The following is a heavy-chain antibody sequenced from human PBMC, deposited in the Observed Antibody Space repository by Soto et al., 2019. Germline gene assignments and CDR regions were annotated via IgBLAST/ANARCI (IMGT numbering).Heavy chain of an antibody. CDR1: GDSMNSYY. D-gene: IGHD1-26*01. CDR2: IYYSGST. V-gene: IGHV4-59*01. J-gene: IGHJ6*01. Sequence: SETLSLTCSVSGDSMNSYYWSWIRQPPGKGLEWVGYIYYSGSTHYNPSLKSRVTISLDTSKKQFSLRVTSVTAADTAIYYCERVGAASRNYYYYGVDVWGQGTTVNV. CDR3: ERVGAASRNYYYYGVDV.